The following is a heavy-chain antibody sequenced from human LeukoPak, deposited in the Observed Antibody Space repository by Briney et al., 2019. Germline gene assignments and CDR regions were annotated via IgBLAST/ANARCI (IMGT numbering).Heavy chain of an antibody. J-gene: IGHJ6*03. Sequence: GASVKVSCKASGYTFTSYGISWVRQAPGQGLEWMGWISAYNGNTNYAQKLQGRVTMTTDTSTSTAYMELRSLRSDDTAVYYCAKADYGDYLTPYYYYMDVWGKGTTVTISS. CDR1: GYTFTSYG. D-gene: IGHD4-17*01. CDR3: AKADYGDYLTPYYYYMDV. V-gene: IGHV1-18*01. CDR2: ISAYNGNT.